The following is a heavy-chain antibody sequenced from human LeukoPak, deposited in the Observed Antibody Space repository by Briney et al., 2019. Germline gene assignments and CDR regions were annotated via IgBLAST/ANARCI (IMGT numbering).Heavy chain of an antibody. CDR2: INSDGSST. J-gene: IGHJ4*02. D-gene: IGHD1-26*01. CDR3: ARGMRVGATIDY. V-gene: IGHV3-74*01. Sequence: GGPLRLSCAASGFTFSSYWMHWVRQAPGKGLEWVSRINSDGSSTSYADSVKGRLTISRDNVKNTLYLQMSSLRVEDTDVYYCARGMRVGATIDYWGQGTLVTVSS. CDR1: GFTFSSYW.